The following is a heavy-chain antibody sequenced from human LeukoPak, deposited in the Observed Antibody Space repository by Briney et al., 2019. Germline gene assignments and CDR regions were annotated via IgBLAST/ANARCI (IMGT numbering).Heavy chain of an antibody. D-gene: IGHD1-14*01. Sequence: ASVKVSCKASGGTFSSYAISWVRQAPGQGLEWMGWINTNTGNPTYAQGFTGRFVFSLDTSVSTAYLQISSLKAEDTAVYYCARDSRSPESAFDIWGQGTMVTVSS. CDR3: ARDSRSPESAFDI. CDR2: INTNTGNP. V-gene: IGHV7-4-1*02. CDR1: GGTFSSYA. J-gene: IGHJ3*02.